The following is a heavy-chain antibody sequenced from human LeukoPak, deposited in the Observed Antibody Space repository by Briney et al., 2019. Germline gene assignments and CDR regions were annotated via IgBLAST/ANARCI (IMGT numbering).Heavy chain of an antibody. V-gene: IGHV3-23*01. Sequence: GGSLRLSCAASGFTFSTYGMSWVRQAPGKGLEWVSVISGSGGSTYYADSVKGRFTISRDNSKNTLYLQMNRLRAEDTAIYYCARGGEAAAVKYWGQGTLVTVSS. CDR1: GFTFSTYG. CDR3: ARGGEAAAVKY. CDR2: ISGSGGST. D-gene: IGHD6-13*01. J-gene: IGHJ4*02.